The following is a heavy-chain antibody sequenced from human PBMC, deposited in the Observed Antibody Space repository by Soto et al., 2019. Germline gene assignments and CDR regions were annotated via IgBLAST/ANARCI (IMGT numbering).Heavy chain of an antibody. J-gene: IGHJ4*02. CDR3: PRESRGYEDY. CDR2: TSGNNDKK. D-gene: IGHD5-12*01. Sequence: QVQLVQSGAEVTKPGASVKVSCKASGYTFSTYGISWVRQDPGQGLEWMGWTSGNNDKKNYSQKLKCRVTMTTDTSTNTAYLELRSLSTDDTALYYCPRESRGYEDYWGQGTRVIVSS. CDR1: GYTFSTYG. V-gene: IGHV1-18*01.